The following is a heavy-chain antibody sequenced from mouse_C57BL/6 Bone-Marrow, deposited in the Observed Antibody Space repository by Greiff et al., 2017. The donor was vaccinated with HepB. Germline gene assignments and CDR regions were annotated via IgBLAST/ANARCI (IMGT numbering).Heavy chain of an antibody. V-gene: IGHV5-4*01. J-gene: IGHJ1*03. CDR3: ARDFTLHWYLDV. Sequence: EVKLMESGGGLVKPGGSLKLSCAASGFTFSSYAMSWVRQTPEKRLEWVATISDGGSYTYYPDNVKGRFTISRDNAKNNLYLQMSHLKSEDTAMYYCARDFTLHWYLDVWGTGTTVTVSS. CDR2: ISDGGSYT. CDR1: GFTFSSYA.